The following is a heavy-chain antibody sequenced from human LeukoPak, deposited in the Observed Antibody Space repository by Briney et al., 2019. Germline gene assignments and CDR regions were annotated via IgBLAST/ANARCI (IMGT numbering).Heavy chain of an antibody. D-gene: IGHD5/OR15-5a*01. CDR1: GGSISNFY. V-gene: IGHV4-59*08. CDR2: IYYSGST. Sequence: PSETLSLTCTVSGGSISNFYWSWIRQPPGKGLEWIGYIYYSGSTNYNPSLKSRVSISIDTSENQFSLKLSSVTAADTAVYYCAKYVSTGWFGPWGQGTLVTVSS. CDR3: AKYVSTGWFGP. J-gene: IGHJ5*02.